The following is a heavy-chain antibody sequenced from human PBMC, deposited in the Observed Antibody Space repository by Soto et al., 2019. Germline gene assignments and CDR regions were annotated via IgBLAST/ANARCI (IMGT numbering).Heavy chain of an antibody. V-gene: IGHV3-30*18. D-gene: IGHD3-10*01. CDR2: ISYDGSNK. CDR3: AKADDHPWSGGPTWFGELWNY. Sequence: QVQLVESGGGVVQPGRSLRLSCAASGFTFSSYGMHWVRQAPGKGLEWVAVISYDGSNKYYADSVKGRFTISRDNSKNTLYLQMNSRRAEDTAVYYCAKADDHPWSGGPTWFGELWNYWGQGTLVTVSS. CDR1: GFTFSSYG. J-gene: IGHJ4*02.